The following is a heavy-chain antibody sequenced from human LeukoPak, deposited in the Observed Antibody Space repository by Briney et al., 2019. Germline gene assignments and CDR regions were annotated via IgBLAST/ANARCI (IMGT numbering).Heavy chain of an antibody. V-gene: IGHV3-30*14. D-gene: IGHD6-19*01. CDR3: ARRSSGWEDANQYFQH. CDR2: ISFDGTDA. Sequence: SGTSLRLSCAASGFTFSSYAIHWVRQAPGKGLEWVAVISFDGTDAFYADSVKGRFTISRDNSKNTLYLQMGSLRAEDMAVYYCARRSSGWEDANQYFQHWGQGTLVTVSS. J-gene: IGHJ1*01. CDR1: GFTFSSYA.